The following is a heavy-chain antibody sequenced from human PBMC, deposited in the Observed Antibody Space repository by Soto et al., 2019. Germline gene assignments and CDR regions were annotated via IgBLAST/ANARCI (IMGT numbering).Heavy chain of an antibody. CDR2: IYYSGST. D-gene: IGHD4-4*01. J-gene: IGHJ4*02. Sequence: QVQLQESGPGLVKPSQTLSLTCTVSGGSISSGGYYWRWIRQHPGKGVEWSGYIYYSGSTYYNPSLKSRVTISVDTSKNQFSLKLSSVTAAATAVYYCGRVDDYKFDYWGQGTLVTVSS. CDR3: GRVDDYKFDY. V-gene: IGHV4-31*03. CDR1: GGSISSGGYY.